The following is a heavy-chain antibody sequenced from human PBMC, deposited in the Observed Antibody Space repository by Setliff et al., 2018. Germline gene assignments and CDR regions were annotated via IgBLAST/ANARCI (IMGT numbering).Heavy chain of an antibody. Sequence: ASVKVSCKASGYTFTDYGISWVRQAPGQGLEWMGWISPYTGNTFYAPQFQGRVIMTTDASAKTAYMDLRSLRSDDTAVYYCERLVRYCSTTSCQRTSGDDFWGLGTLVTVSS. CDR1: GYTFTDYG. CDR3: ERLVRYCSTTSCQRTSGDDF. CDR2: ISPYTGNT. V-gene: IGHV1-18*01. D-gene: IGHD2-2*01. J-gene: IGHJ4*02.